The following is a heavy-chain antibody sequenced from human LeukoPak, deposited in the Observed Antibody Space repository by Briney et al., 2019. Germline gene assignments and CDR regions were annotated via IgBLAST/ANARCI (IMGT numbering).Heavy chain of an antibody. J-gene: IGHJ3*02. Sequence: SETLSLTCTVSGGSISSYYWSWIRQPPGKGLEWIGYIYYSGSTNYNPSLKSRVTISVDTSKNQFSLKLSSVTAADTAVYYCARSSDSSGYPDAFDIWGQGTMVTVSS. D-gene: IGHD3-22*01. CDR2: IYYSGST. CDR3: ARSSDSSGYPDAFDI. V-gene: IGHV4-59*12. CDR1: GGSISSYY.